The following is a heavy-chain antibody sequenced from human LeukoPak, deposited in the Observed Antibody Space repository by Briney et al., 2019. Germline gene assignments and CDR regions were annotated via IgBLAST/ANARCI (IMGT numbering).Heavy chain of an antibody. D-gene: IGHD6-13*01. V-gene: IGHV4-34*01. CDR1: GGSFSGYY. CDR3: ARGQGRFDP. Sequence: SETLSLTCAVYGGSFSGYYWSWIRQPPGKGLEWIGEINHSGSTNYNPSLKSRVTISVDTSKNQFSLKLSSVTAADTAVYYCARGQGRFDPWGQGTLVTVSS. J-gene: IGHJ5*02. CDR2: INHSGST.